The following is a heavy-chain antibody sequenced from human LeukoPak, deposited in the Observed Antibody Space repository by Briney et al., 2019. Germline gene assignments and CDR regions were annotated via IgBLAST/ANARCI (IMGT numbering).Heavy chain of an antibody. D-gene: IGHD6-19*01. J-gene: IGHJ4*02. CDR1: GFTFSSYA. CDR2: ISYDGSNK. Sequence: GGSLRLSCAASGFTFSSYAMHWVRQAPGKGLEWVAVISYDGSNKYYADSVKGRFTISRDNSKNTLYLQMNSLRAEDTAVYYCAREIAVAAQVPAYWGQGTLVTVSS. V-gene: IGHV3-30-3*01. CDR3: AREIAVAAQVPAY.